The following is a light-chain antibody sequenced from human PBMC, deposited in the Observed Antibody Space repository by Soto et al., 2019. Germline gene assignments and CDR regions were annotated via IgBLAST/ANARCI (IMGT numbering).Light chain of an antibody. CDR3: AAWDDSLSGPDVV. CDR1: SSNIGSNY. V-gene: IGLV1-47*01. CDR2: RDN. Sequence: QSVLTQTPSASGTPGQRVTISCSGSSSNIGSNYVYWYQQLPGPAPKLLIYRDNQRPSGGPDRFSGSKSCTSASLAISGLRSQDEADYYCAAWDDSLSGPDVVFGGGTQLTVL. J-gene: IGLJ2*01.